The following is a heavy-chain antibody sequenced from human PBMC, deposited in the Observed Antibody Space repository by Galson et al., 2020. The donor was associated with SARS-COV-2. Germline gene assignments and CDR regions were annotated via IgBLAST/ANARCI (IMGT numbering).Heavy chain of an antibody. Sequence: GESLKISCAASGFTFSSYWMHWVRQAPGKGLVWVSRINSDGSSTSYADSVKGRFTISRDNAKNTLYLQMNSLRAEDTAVYYCASLSSGYDVGDAFDIWGQGTMVTVSS. CDR2: INSDGSST. D-gene: IGHD3-22*01. CDR3: ASLSSGYDVGDAFDI. J-gene: IGHJ3*02. CDR1: GFTFSSYW. V-gene: IGHV3-74*01.